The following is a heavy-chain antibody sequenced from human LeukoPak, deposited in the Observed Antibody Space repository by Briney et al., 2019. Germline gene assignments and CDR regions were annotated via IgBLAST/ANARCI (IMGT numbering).Heavy chain of an antibody. J-gene: IGHJ3*02. CDR3: ARPSQWLVDAFDI. D-gene: IGHD6-19*01. Sequence: GASVKVSCKVSGYTLTELSMHWVRQAPGQGLEWMGRINPNSGGTNYAQKFQGRVTMTRDTSISTAYMELSRLRSDDTAVYYCARPSQWLVDAFDIWGQGTMVTVSS. CDR2: INPNSGGT. V-gene: IGHV1-2*06. CDR1: GYTLTELS.